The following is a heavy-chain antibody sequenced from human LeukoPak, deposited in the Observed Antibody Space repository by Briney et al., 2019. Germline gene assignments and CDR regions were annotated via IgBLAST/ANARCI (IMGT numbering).Heavy chain of an antibody. CDR3: ARRIQLWSYWHFDL. Sequence: SDTLSLTCTVSGGSFTTYSWSWIRQPPGKGLDWIGDVHSNENTNYNPSLKNRVTMSIDTSRDQFSVTLTSVTAADTAIFYCARRIQLWSYWHFDLWGRGTLVTVSS. D-gene: IGHD5-18*01. J-gene: IGHJ2*01. V-gene: IGHV4-4*08. CDR2: VHSNENT. CDR1: GGSFTTYS.